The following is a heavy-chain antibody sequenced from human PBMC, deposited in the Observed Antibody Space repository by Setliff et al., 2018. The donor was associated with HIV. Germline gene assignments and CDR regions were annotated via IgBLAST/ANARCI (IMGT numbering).Heavy chain of an antibody. CDR2: ISSNGGST. V-gene: IGHV3-64*04. D-gene: IGHD3-10*01. Sequence: GGSLRLSCSASGFTFSSYAMHWVRQAPGKGLEYVSAISSNGGSTYYADSVKGRFTISRDNSKNTLYLQLNSLRAEDTAVYYCAKDSTSSFGANWFDPWGQGTLVTVSS. J-gene: IGHJ5*02. CDR3: AKDSTSSFGANWFDP. CDR1: GFTFSSYA.